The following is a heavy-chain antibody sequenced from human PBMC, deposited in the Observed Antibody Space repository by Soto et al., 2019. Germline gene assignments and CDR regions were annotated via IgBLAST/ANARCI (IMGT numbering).Heavy chain of an antibody. J-gene: IGHJ5*02. D-gene: IGHD6-25*01. V-gene: IGHV4-39*01. Sequence: QLQLHESGPGLVKPSETLSLTCTVSGGSISSSDFYWGWLRQTPGKGQEFIGSMYYSGTTYYNPSLKSRVTISVDTSKNQFTLKLISVTAADTAVYYCAVVDSTGNWFDPCGEGALVTVSS. CDR1: GGSISSSDFY. CDR3: AVVDSTGNWFDP. CDR2: MYYSGTT.